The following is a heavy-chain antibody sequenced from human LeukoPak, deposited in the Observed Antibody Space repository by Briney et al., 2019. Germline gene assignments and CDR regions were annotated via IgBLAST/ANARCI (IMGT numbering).Heavy chain of an antibody. CDR2: IIPIFGTA. D-gene: IGHD3-16*02. CDR1: GGTFSSYA. Sequence: SVKVSCKASGGTFSSYAISWVRQAPGQGLEWMGGIIPIFGTANYAQTFQGRVTITADKSTSKAYMELSRLRSEDTAVYYCARGIEDDYVWGTNRPLTGWGQGTLVTVSS. J-gene: IGHJ4*02. V-gene: IGHV1-69*06. CDR3: ARGIEDDYVWGTNRPLTG.